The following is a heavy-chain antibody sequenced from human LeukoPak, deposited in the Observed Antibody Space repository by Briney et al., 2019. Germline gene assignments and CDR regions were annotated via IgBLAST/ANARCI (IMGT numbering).Heavy chain of an antibody. CDR2: ISYDGSNK. V-gene: IGHV3-30*18. CDR3: AKDDPGSYGPDDLDY. J-gene: IGHJ4*02. D-gene: IGHD5-18*01. CDR1: GFTFSSYG. Sequence: GGSLRLSCAASGFTFSSYGMHWVRQAPGKGLEWVAVISYDGSNKYYADSVKGRFTISRDNSKNTLYLQMNSLRAEDTAVYYCAKDDPGSYGPDDLDYWGQGTLVTVSS.